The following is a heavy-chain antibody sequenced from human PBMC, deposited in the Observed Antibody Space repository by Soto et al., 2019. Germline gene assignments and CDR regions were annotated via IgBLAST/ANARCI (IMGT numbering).Heavy chain of an antibody. D-gene: IGHD1-26*01. J-gene: IGHJ4*02. CDR1: GGTFSSYS. V-gene: IGHV1-69*01. Sequence: QVQLVQSGAEVKKPGSSVKVSCKASGGTFSSYSINWVRQAPGQGLEWMGEIIPIFGTANYAQKFQGRVTMTADESTSTAYMELSSLRSKDTAVYYCARDGGSHSGGIDYWGQGTLVTVSS. CDR2: IIPIFGTA. CDR3: ARDGGSHSGGIDY.